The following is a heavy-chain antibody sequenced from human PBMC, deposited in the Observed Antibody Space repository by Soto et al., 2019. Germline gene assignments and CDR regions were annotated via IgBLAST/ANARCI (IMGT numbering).Heavy chain of an antibody. J-gene: IGHJ5*02. V-gene: IGHV3-30*03. CDR3: ARWGKREGESSPPTDL. CDR1: GFTFSGFG. CDR2: RSYDGTNA. D-gene: IGHD3-16*01. Sequence: QEELVESGGGVVQPGRSLRLSCAASGFTFSGFGMHWVRQAPGKGLEWVAVRSYDGTNAIYADSVKGRFSVSRDNSKNIVYLQMNSLRNEDTARYYCARWGKREGESSPPTDLWGQGTLVTVSS.